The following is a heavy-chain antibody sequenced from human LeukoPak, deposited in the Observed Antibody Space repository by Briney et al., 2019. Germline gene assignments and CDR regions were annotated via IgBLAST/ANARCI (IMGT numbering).Heavy chain of an antibody. Sequence: SETLSLTCAVSGGSISSGGYSWSWIRQPPGKGLEWIGYIYYSGSTYYNPSLKSRVTISVDTSKNQFSLKLSSVTAADTAVYYCARDAGGWFDPGAREPWSPSPQ. CDR3: ARDAGGWFDP. CDR2: IYYSGST. CDR1: GGSISSGGYS. J-gene: IGHJ5*02. V-gene: IGHV4-30-4*07.